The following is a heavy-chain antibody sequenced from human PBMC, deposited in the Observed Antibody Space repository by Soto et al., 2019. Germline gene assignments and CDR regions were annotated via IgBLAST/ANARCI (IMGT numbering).Heavy chain of an antibody. CDR3: TKRRNVLRFLEWSSGMEV. CDR1: GFTFSNYG. V-gene: IGHV3-30*18. J-gene: IGHJ6*02. Sequence: GGSLRLSCAASGFTFSNYGMHWVRQARGKGLEWVAFISDDGSNKYYADSMKGRFTMSRDNSKSTLYLQMNSLRVEDTAVYYCTKRRNVLRFLEWSSGMEVWGQGTTVTVSS. D-gene: IGHD3-3*01. CDR2: ISDDGSNK.